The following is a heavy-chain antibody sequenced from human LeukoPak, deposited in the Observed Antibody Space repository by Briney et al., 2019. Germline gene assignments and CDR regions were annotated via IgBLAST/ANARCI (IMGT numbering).Heavy chain of an antibody. CDR2: ISGGGGST. J-gene: IGHJ4*02. Sequence: GGSLRLSCAASGFTFTSYSMNWVCQAPGKGLEWVSTISGGGGSTYYADSVKGRFTISRDNSKNTLYLQVNSLRAEDTAVYYCAKGGKWDVTPFDYWGQGTLVTVSS. CDR3: AKGGKWDVTPFDY. CDR1: GFTFTSYS. V-gene: IGHV3-23*01. D-gene: IGHD1-26*01.